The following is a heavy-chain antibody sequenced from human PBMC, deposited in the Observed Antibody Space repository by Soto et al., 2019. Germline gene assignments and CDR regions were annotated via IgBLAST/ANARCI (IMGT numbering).Heavy chain of an antibody. J-gene: IGHJ4*02. Sequence: GASVKVSCKASGYTFTSYGISWVRQAPGQGLEWMGWISAYNGNTNYAQKLQGRVTVTTDTSASTAYMELSSLRSEDTAVYYCARAVAVPADFDYWGQGTLVTVSS. CDR1: GYTFTSYG. V-gene: IGHV1-18*01. CDR3: ARAVAVPADFDY. CDR2: ISAYNGNT. D-gene: IGHD2-2*01.